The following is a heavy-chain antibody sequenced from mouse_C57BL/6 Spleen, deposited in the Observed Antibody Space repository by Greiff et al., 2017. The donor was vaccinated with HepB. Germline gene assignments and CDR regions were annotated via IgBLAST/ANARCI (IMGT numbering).Heavy chain of an antibody. J-gene: IGHJ1*03. CDR3: ARNYGSSLWYFDV. CDR1: GYAFSSSW. CDR2: IYPGDGDT. D-gene: IGHD1-1*01. Sequence: VQGVESGPELVKPGASVKISCKASGYAFSSSWMNWVKQRPGKGLEWIGRIYPGDGDTNYNGKFKGKATLTADKSSSTAYMQLSSLTSEDSAVYFCARNYGSSLWYFDVWGTGTTVTVSS. V-gene: IGHV1-82*01.